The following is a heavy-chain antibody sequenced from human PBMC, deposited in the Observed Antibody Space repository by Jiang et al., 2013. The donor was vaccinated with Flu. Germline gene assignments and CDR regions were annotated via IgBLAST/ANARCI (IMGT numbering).Heavy chain of an antibody. CDR1: GFTFSDHF. D-gene: IGHD3-3*01. CDR3: AGDFRWSAISYFAY. CDR2: TRNKANSYTT. V-gene: IGHV3-72*01. J-gene: IGHJ4*02. Sequence: VQLVESGGGLVQPGGSLRLSCVASGFTFSDHFMDWVRQAPGKGLEWVARTRNKANSYTTEYAASVKGRFTISRDDSKSSLYLQMNSLRTEDTAVYYCAGDFRWSAISYFAYWGQGALVHRLL.